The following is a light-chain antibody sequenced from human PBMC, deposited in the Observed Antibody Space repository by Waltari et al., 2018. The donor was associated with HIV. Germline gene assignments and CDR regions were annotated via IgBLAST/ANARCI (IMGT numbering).Light chain of an antibody. V-gene: IGLV1-51*01. CDR3: AAWDSSLNPGVV. J-gene: IGLJ2*01. Sequence: QSVLTQPPSVSAAPGQRVTISCSGGPSNIGDNSVSWYQQLPGPAPKLLICDNTKRPSGSPDRFPGPRSGTSATLDIGGRQTVDEADYYCAAWDSSLNPGVVFGGGTKLTVL. CDR1: PSNIGDNS. CDR2: DNT.